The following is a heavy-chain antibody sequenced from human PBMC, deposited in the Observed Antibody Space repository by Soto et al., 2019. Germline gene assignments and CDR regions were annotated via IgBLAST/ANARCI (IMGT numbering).Heavy chain of an antibody. CDR3: AKLCGGDCWRNYYYYYGMDV. V-gene: IGHV3-23*01. CDR2: ISGSGGST. J-gene: IGHJ6*02. D-gene: IGHD2-21*02. Sequence: PGGSLIISCAASGFTFSSYAMSWVRQAPGKGLEWVSAISGSGGSTYYADSVKGRFTISRDNSKNTLYLQMNSLRAEDTAVYYCAKLCGGDCWRNYYYYYGMDVWGQGTTVTVSS. CDR1: GFTFSSYA.